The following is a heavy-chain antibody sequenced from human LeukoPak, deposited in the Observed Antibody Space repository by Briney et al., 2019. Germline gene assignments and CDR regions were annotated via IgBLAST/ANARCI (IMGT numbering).Heavy chain of an antibody. CDR1: GGSFSGYY. CDR3: ARQPEYYDYVWGSYSSPYFDY. J-gene: IGHJ4*02. Sequence: SGTLSLTCAVYGGSFSGYYWSWIRQPPGKGLEWIGEINHSGSTNYNPSLKSRVTISVDTSKNQFSLKLSSVTAADTAVYYCARQPEYYDYVWGSYSSPYFDYWGQGTLVTVSS. V-gene: IGHV4-34*01. D-gene: IGHD3-16*01. CDR2: INHSGST.